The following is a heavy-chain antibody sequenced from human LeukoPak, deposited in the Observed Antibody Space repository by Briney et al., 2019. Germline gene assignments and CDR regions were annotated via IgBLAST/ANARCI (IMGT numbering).Heavy chain of an antibody. CDR3: ARVPDYSNYGEWYWFDP. Sequence: GASVKVSCKASGYTFTSYYMHWVRQAPGQGLEWMGIINPSGGSTSYAQKFQGRVTMTRDTSTSTVYMELSSLRSEDTAVYYCARVPDYSNYGEWYWFDPWGQGTLVTVSS. CDR2: INPSGGST. J-gene: IGHJ5*02. V-gene: IGHV1-46*01. D-gene: IGHD4-4*01. CDR1: GYTFTSYY.